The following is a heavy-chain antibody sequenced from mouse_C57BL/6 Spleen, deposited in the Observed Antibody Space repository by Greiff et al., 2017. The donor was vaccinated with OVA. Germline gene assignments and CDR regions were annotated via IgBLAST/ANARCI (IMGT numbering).Heavy chain of an antibody. Sequence: QVQLQQPGTELVKPGASVKLSCKASGYTFTSYWMHWVKQRPGQGLEWIGNINPSNGGTNYNEKFKSKATLTVDKSSSTAYMQRSSLTSEDSAVYYCARLDGYYGYFDVWGTGTTVTVSS. D-gene: IGHD2-3*01. V-gene: IGHV1-53*01. CDR2: INPSNGGT. J-gene: IGHJ1*03. CDR1: GYTFTSYW. CDR3: ARLDGYYGYFDV.